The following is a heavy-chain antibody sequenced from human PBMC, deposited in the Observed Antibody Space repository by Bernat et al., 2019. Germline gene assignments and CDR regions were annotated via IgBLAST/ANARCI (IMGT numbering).Heavy chain of an antibody. J-gene: IGHJ5*02. CDR2: IYTSGST. CDR3: ARASQSGSYAFLWFDP. Sequence: QVQLQESGPGLVKPSETLSLTCTVSGGSISSYYWSWIRQPAGKGLEWIGRIYTSGSTNYNPSLKSRVTMSVDTSKNQFSLKLSSVTAADTAVYYCARASQSGSYAFLWFDPRGQGTLVTVSS. CDR1: GGSISSYY. D-gene: IGHD1-26*01. V-gene: IGHV4-4*07.